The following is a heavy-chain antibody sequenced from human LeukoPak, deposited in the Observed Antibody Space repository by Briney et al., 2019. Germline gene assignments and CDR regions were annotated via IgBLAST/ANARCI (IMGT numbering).Heavy chain of an antibody. Sequence: PGGSLRLSCAASGFTFSSYGMHWVRQAPGKGLEWVAFIRYDGSNKYYADSVKGRFTISRDNSKNTLYLQMNSLRAEDTAVYYCAKGGDGYNYDYYYYMDVWGKGTTVTISS. CDR2: IRYDGSNK. D-gene: IGHD5-24*01. CDR1: GFTFSSYG. CDR3: AKGGDGYNYDYYYYMDV. V-gene: IGHV3-30*02. J-gene: IGHJ6*03.